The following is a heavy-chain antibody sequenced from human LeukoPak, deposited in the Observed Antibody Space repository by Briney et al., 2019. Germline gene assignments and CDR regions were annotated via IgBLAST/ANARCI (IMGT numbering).Heavy chain of an antibody. CDR3: ARSVQHMRWFDP. D-gene: IGHD2-2*01. CDR1: GGSISSSSYY. J-gene: IGHJ5*02. CDR2: IYYSGST. V-gene: IGHV4-39*07. Sequence: PSETLSLTCTVSGGSISSSSYYWGWIRQPPGKGLEWIGSIYYSGSTYYNPSLKSRVTISIDKSKNQFSLNLNSVTAADTAVFYCARSVQHMRWFDPWGQGTLVTVSS.